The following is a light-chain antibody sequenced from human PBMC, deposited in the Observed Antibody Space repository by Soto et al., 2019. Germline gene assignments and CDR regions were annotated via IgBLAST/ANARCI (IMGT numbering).Light chain of an antibody. Sequence: EIVLTQSPGTLSLSPGERATLSCRAGQTVGSSFLAWFQHKPGQAPRLLIYGASTRATGIPDRFSGSGSGTDFTLTISRLEPEDFAVYYCHQYGSSQTFGQGTKVDIK. CDR1: QTVGSSF. J-gene: IGKJ1*01. CDR3: HQYGSSQT. V-gene: IGKV3-20*01. CDR2: GAS.